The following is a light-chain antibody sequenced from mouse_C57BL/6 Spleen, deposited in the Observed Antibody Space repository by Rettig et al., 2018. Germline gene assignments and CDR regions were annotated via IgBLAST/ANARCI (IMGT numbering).Light chain of an antibody. CDR3: QNGHSFPFT. V-gene: IGKV5-39*01. Sequence: DIVMTQSPATLSVTPGDRVSLSCRASQSISDYLHWYQQKSHESPRLLIKYASQSISGLPSRFSGRGSGSDFTLSINSVEPEDVGVYYCQNGHSFPFTFGSGTKLEIK. CDR2: YAS. J-gene: IGKJ4*01. CDR1: QSISDY.